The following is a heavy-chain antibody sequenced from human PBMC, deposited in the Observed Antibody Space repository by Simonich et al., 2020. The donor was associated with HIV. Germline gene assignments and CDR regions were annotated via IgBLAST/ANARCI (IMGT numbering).Heavy chain of an antibody. CDR3: AREVGYYPPQLEENNAFDF. J-gene: IGHJ3*01. D-gene: IGHD3-10*01. CDR2: ITYSGRP. Sequence: QVQLQQWGAGLLKSSETLSLTCAVYVGSFSGYYWSWIHQSTGKGLEWIGEITYSGRPNYNPSLKSRVTISVDTSKKQFSLKLKSVTVADTAVYYCAREVGYYPPQLEENNAFDFWGQGTMVTVSS. V-gene: IGHV4-34*01. CDR1: VGSFSGYY.